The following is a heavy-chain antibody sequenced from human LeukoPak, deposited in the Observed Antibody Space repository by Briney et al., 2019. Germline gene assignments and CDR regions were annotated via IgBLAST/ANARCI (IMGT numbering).Heavy chain of an antibody. Sequence: KSGGSLRLSCAASGFTFSSYSMNWVRQAPGKGLEWVSSISSGSSYIYYADSVKGRFTISRDNAKNSLNLQMNSLRAEDTAVYYCARVYCSGGSCYGYLDYWGQGTLVTVSS. CDR2: ISSGSSYI. CDR3: ARVYCSGGSCYGYLDY. CDR1: GFTFSSYS. V-gene: IGHV3-21*01. D-gene: IGHD2-15*01. J-gene: IGHJ4*02.